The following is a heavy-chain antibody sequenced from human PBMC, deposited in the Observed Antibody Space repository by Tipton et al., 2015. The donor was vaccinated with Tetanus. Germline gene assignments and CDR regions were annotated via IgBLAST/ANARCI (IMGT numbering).Heavy chain of an antibody. CDR3: ARDQARGARGWNYFDY. J-gene: IGHJ4*02. V-gene: IGHV4-31*03. Sequence: GLVKPSQTLSLTCTVSGASISSDGYYWTWIRQRPGKGLEWIGDIYSFGSTYYSPSLKSRVTISIDTSKNQYSLQLNSVTAADTAVYYCARDQARGARGWNYFDYWGQGALVTVSS. D-gene: IGHD1-26*01. CDR1: GASISSDGYY. CDR2: IYSFGST.